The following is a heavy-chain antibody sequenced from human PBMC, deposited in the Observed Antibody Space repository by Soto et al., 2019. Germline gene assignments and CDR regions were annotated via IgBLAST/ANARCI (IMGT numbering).Heavy chain of an antibody. CDR2: IYSGGST. CDR1: GVTVCSNY. Sequence: PGGSLRLSCAASGVTVCSNYMSWVRQAPGKGLEWVSVIYSGGSTYYADSVKGRFTISRDNSKNTLYLQMNSLRAEDTAVYYCARDHGGYSYGLGAGYYGMDVWGQGTTVTVSS. V-gene: IGHV3-53*01. D-gene: IGHD5-18*01. CDR3: ARDHGGYSYGLGAGYYGMDV. J-gene: IGHJ6*02.